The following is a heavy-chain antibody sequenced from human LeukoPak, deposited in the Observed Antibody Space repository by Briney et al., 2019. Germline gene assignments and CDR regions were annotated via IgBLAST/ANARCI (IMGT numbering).Heavy chain of an antibody. V-gene: IGHV1-69*04. CDR1: GGTFSSYT. Sequence: GASVKVSCKASGGTFSSYTISWVRQAPGQGLEWMGRIIPILGIANYAQKFQGRVTITADKSTSTAYMELSSLRSEDTAVYYCARDIPYDSSGYYYHYYYYMDVWGKGTTVIVSS. J-gene: IGHJ6*03. D-gene: IGHD3-22*01. CDR2: IIPILGIA. CDR3: ARDIPYDSSGYYYHYYYYMDV.